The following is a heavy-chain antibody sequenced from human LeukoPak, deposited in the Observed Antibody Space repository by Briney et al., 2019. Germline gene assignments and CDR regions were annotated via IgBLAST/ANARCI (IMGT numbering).Heavy chain of an antibody. CDR2: INPNSGDT. D-gene: IGHD6-19*01. CDR1: GYTFTGYH. Sequence: ASVKVSCKASGYTFTGYHMHWVRQAPGQGLEWMGRINPNSGDTNYAQKFQGRVTMTRDTSISTAYMELSRLRSDDTAVYYCATGIAVATPNIDYWGQGTLVTVSS. CDR3: ATGIAVATPNIDY. V-gene: IGHV1-2*06. J-gene: IGHJ4*02.